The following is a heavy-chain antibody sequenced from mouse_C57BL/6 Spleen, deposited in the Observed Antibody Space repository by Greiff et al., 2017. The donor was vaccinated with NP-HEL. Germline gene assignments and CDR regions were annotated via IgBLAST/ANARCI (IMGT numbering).Heavy chain of an antibody. D-gene: IGHD1-1*01. V-gene: IGHV1-15*01. Sequence: QVQLQQSGAELVRPGASVTLSCKASGYTFTDYEMHWVQQTPVHGLEWIGAIDPETGGTAYNQKFKGKAILTADKSSSTAYMALRSLTSEDSAVYYCTREGFTTDYWGQGTTLTVSS. J-gene: IGHJ2*01. CDR1: GYTFTDYE. CDR3: TREGFTTDY. CDR2: IDPETGGT.